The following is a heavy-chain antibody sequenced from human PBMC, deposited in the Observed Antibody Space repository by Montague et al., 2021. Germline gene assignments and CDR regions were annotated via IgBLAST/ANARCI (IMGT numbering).Heavy chain of an antibody. CDR1: GFRFDDYT. J-gene: IGHJ4*02. Sequence: SLRLSCAASGFRFDDYTMHWVRQVPGKGLEWVLGISWNSNTIDYVDSVKGRFTISRDHAKSSLYLEMNSLRAEDTALYFCAKEKGIALVRGLDYWGQGTQVTVSS. D-gene: IGHD3-10*01. CDR3: AKEKGIALVRGLDY. CDR2: ISWNSNTI. V-gene: IGHV3-9*01.